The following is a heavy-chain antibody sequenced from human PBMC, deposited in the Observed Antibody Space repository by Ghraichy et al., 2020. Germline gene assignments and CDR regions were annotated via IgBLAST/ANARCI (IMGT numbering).Heavy chain of an antibody. CDR3: AKLTLSEDIVVVVAATGPIDY. CDR1: GFTFSSYG. Sequence: SLRLSCAASGFTFSSYGMHWVRQAPGKGLEWVAVISYDGSNKYYADSVKGRFTISRDNSKNTLYLQMNSLRAEDTAVYYCAKLTLSEDIVVVVAATGPIDYWGQGTLVTVSS. V-gene: IGHV3-30*18. J-gene: IGHJ4*02. CDR2: ISYDGSNK. D-gene: IGHD2-15*01.